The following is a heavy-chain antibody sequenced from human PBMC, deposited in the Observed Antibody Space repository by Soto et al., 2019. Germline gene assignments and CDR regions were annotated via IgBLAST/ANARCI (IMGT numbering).Heavy chain of an antibody. CDR3: ARGGALSTSWYWGDGLDS. V-gene: IGHV1-69*06. CDR2: IIPVFGTP. D-gene: IGHD6-13*01. Sequence: QVQLEQSGSEVQKSGSSVKVSCKASGYSFSSHAITWVRQAPGQGLEWMGGIIPVFGTPTYAQKFQGRLTISADKSTNTSSLELRSLRSEDTAVYYCARGGALSTSWYWGDGLDSWGQVTQVTVSS. J-gene: IGHJ4*02. CDR1: GYSFSSHA.